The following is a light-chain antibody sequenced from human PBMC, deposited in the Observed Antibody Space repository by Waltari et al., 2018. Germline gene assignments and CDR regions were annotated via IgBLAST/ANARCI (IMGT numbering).Light chain of an antibody. V-gene: IGKV4-1*01. CDR3: QQYFNSPIA. J-gene: IGKJ5*01. Sequence: DIVMTQSPDSLLVSLGERPTISCTSTQSMIYTSNAQNYLAWYKQKAGQPPRLLVDWASIRECGVPDRFRGSGSGRDFTLTISNLEHEDVACYWGQQYFNSPIAFGQGTRLESK. CDR1: QSMIYTSNAQNY. CDR2: WAS.